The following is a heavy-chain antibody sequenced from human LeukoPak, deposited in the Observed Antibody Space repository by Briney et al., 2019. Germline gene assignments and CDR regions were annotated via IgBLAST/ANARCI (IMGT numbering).Heavy chain of an antibody. D-gene: IGHD4-11*01. V-gene: IGHV3-53*01. CDR2: IYSGGST. CDR1: GFTVSSNY. J-gene: IGHJ4*02. CDR3: AREELTTSLDY. Sequence: GGSLRLSCAASGFTVSSNYMSWVRQAPGKGLEWVSVIYSGGSTYYADSVKGRFTISRDNSKNTLYLQMNSLRAEDTAVYYCAREELTTSLDYWGQGTLVTVSS.